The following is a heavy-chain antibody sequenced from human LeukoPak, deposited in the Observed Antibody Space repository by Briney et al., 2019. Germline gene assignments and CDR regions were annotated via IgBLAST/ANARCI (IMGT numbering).Heavy chain of an antibody. CDR3: ARERTGGYGGALYY. J-gene: IGHJ4*02. Sequence: GRSLRLSCAASGFIFSTHGMHWVRQAAGKGLEWVAVIWYDGTNKYYADSLKGRFSISRDNSNYTLYLQMNSLRAEDTAVYYCARERTGGYGGALYYWGQGTVVTVSS. CDR2: IWYDGTNK. CDR1: GFIFSTHG. D-gene: IGHD5-12*01. V-gene: IGHV3-33*01.